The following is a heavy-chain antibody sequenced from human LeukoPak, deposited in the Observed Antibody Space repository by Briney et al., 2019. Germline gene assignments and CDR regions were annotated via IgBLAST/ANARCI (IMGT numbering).Heavy chain of an antibody. CDR1: GFTFSSYA. V-gene: IGHV3-30-3*01. CDR3: ARGSTVTSEFDY. J-gene: IGHJ4*02. Sequence: GGSLRLSCAASGFTFSSYAMHWVRQAPGKGLEWVAVISYDGSNKYYAGSVKGRFTISRDNSKNTLYLQMNSLRAEDTAVYYCARGSTVTSEFDYWGQGTLVTVSS. D-gene: IGHD4-17*01. CDR2: ISYDGSNK.